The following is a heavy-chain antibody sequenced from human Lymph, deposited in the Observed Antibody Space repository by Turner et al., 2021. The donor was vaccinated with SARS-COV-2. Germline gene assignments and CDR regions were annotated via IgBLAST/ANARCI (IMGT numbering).Heavy chain of an antibody. V-gene: IGHV3-21*01. CDR2: SSSSSSYI. Sequence: EVQLVESGGGLVMPRGALRLSCAAAGFPFSSYTMNWVRQAPGKGLEGVSSSSSSSSYIYYADSVKGRFTISRDNAKNSLYLQMNSLRAEDRAGYYCAGERYDSSGSESYYFDYWGQGTLVTVSS. CDR3: AGERYDSSGSESYYFDY. J-gene: IGHJ4*02. CDR1: GFPFSSYT. D-gene: IGHD3-22*01.